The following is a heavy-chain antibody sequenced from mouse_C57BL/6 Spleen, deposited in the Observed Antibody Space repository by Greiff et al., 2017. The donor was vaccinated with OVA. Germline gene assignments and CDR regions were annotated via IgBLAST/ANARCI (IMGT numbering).Heavy chain of an antibody. J-gene: IGHJ2*01. CDR2: IDPSDSYT. CDR3: ARGLYDGYYEDY. V-gene: IGHV1-69*01. Sequence: QVQLQQPGAELVMPGASVKLSCKASGYTFTSYWMHWVKQRPGQGLEWIGEIDPSDSYTNYNQKFKGKSTLTVDKSSSTAYMQLSSLTSEDSAVYYCARGLYDGYYEDYWGQGTTLTVSS. CDR1: GYTFTSYW. D-gene: IGHD2-3*01.